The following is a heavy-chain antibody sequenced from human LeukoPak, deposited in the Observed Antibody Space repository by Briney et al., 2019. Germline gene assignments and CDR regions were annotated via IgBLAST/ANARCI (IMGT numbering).Heavy chain of an antibody. D-gene: IGHD2-2*01. CDR1: GFTFRNYA. CDR2: ISGSGGAT. CDR3: AKAVVVVPAATPFDY. V-gene: IGHV3-23*01. J-gene: IGHJ4*02. Sequence: GGSLRLSCAASGFTFRNYAMSWVRQAPGKGLEWVSTISGSGGATYYADSVKGRFTISRDNSKITLYLQMNGLRAEDTALFYCAKAVVVVPAATPFDYWGLGTLVTVSS.